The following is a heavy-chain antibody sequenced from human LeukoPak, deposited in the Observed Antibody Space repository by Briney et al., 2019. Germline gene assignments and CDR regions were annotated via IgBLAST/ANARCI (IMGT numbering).Heavy chain of an antibody. D-gene: IGHD2-15*01. V-gene: IGHV3-9*01. CDR1: GFTFDDYA. CDR3: AKDVGYCGGGTCSSDYYGLDV. Sequence: GRSLRLSCAASGFTFDDYAMHWVRQVPGKGLEWVSGTNWDNDNVGYADSVKGRFTISRDNAKNSLYLQMDSLRIEDAAVYYCAKDVGYCGGGTCSSDYYGLDVWGQGTTVTVSS. CDR2: TNWDNDNV. J-gene: IGHJ6*02.